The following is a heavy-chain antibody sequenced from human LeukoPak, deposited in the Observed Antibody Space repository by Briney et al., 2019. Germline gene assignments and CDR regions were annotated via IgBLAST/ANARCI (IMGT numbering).Heavy chain of an antibody. CDR3: ARDLGGGNFDF. J-gene: IGHJ4*02. Sequence: PSETLSLTCTVSGGSISNGVYYWSWIRQPPGKGLEWIGYIYYSGSTYYSPALKSRLTMSVDTSKNQFSLKLSSVTAADTAVYYCARDLGGGNFDFWGQGTLVTVSS. CDR1: GGSISNGVYY. D-gene: IGHD2-15*01. V-gene: IGHV4-31*03. CDR2: IYYSGST.